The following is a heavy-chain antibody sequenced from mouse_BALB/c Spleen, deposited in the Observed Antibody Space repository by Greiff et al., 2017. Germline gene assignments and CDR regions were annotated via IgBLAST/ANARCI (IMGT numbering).Heavy chain of an antibody. V-gene: IGHV2-9*02. CDR1: GFSLTSYG. D-gene: IGHD2-14*01. Sequence: QVQLKQSGPGLVAPSQSLSITCTVSGFSLTSYGVHWVRQPPGKGLEWLGVIWAGGSTNYNSALMSRLSISKDNSKSQVFLKMNSLQTDDTAMYYCARDESYYRYGRAMDYWGQGTSVTVSS. CDR2: IWAGGST. J-gene: IGHJ4*01. CDR3: ARDESYYRYGRAMDY.